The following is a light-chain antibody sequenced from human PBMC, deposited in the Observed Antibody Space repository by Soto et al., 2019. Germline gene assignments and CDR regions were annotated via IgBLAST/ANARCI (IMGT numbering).Light chain of an antibody. J-gene: IGKJ1*01. V-gene: IGKV3-15*01. Sequence: EIVMTQSPATLSVSPGERATLSCRASQSVSSNLAWYQQKPGQPPSLLIYGASTRATGIPARFSGSGSGTEFTLTISSLQSEDFAVYYCQQYNRWPRGTFGQGTKVEI. CDR1: QSVSSN. CDR2: GAS. CDR3: QQYNRWPRGT.